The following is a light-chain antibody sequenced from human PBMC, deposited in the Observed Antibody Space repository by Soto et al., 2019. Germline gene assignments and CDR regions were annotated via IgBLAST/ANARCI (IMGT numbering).Light chain of an antibody. CDR1: QSVSSY. CDR3: QQRSNWPRRT. CDR2: DAS. J-gene: IGKJ4*01. V-gene: IGKV3-11*01. Sequence: EIVLTQSPATLSLSPGERATLSCRASQSVSSYLAWYQQKPGQAPRLLIYDASNRATGIPARFSGSGSGTDFTLTISSLEPEDCAVYYWQQRSNWPRRTFGGGTKVEIK.